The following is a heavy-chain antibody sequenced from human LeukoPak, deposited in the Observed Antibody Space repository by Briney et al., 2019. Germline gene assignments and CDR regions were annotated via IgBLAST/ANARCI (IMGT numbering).Heavy chain of an antibody. CDR3: ARGGVVNSSGYYYVNWFDP. Sequence: SETLSLTCAVYGGSFSGYYWSWIRQPPGKGLEWIGEINHSGSTNYNPSLKSRVTISVDTSKNQFSLKLSSVTAADTAVYYCARGGVVNSSGYYYVNWFDPWGQGTLVTVSS. J-gene: IGHJ5*02. CDR2: INHSGST. D-gene: IGHD3-22*01. V-gene: IGHV4-34*01. CDR1: GGSFSGYY.